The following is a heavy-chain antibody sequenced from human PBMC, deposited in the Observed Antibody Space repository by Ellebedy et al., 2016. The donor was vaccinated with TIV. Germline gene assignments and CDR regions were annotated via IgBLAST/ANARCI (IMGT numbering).Heavy chain of an antibody. J-gene: IGHJ4*02. CDR3: ARRYFDY. Sequence: GGSLRLSCVASGFTFSDYWMSWVRQAPGKGLEWVANIKQDGDEIYYVDSVKGRFTISRDNAKNSLYLQMNGLRAEDTAVYYCARRYFDYWGQGTLVTVSS. CDR1: GFTFSDYW. CDR2: IKQDGDEI. V-gene: IGHV3-7*03.